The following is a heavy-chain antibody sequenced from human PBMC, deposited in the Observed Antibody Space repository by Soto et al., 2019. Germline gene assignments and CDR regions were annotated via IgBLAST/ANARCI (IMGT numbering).Heavy chain of an antibody. CDR1: GFTFSSYA. Sequence: GGSLRLSCAASGFTFSSYAMHWVRQAPGKGLEWVAVISYDGSNKYYADSVKGRFTISRDNSKNTLYLQMNSLRAEDTAVYYCARDLNWNYVTGYWGQGTLVTVSS. J-gene: IGHJ4*02. V-gene: IGHV3-30-3*01. D-gene: IGHD1-7*01. CDR3: ARDLNWNYVTGY. CDR2: ISYDGSNK.